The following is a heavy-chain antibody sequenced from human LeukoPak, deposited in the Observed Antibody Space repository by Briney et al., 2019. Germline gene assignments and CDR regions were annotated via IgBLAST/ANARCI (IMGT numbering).Heavy chain of an antibody. Sequence: GGSVRLPCAASGYTFSRYAMSWVRHAPGRGLVCGSDISGSGGSTYYADAVKGRFPISRDNYKNTLYLQMNTLRAEDTAVYYCAKDRRITFGGVIDPFDYWGQGTLVTVSS. J-gene: IGHJ4*02. V-gene: IGHV3-23*01. CDR1: GYTFSRYA. CDR3: AKDRRITFGGVIDPFDY. CDR2: ISGSGGST. D-gene: IGHD3-16*02.